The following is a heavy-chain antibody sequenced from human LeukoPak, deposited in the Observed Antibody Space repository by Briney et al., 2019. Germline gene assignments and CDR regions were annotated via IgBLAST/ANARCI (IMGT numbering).Heavy chain of an antibody. CDR3: VRDQRSIDFDY. V-gene: IGHV3-30*03. D-gene: IGHD6-6*01. J-gene: IGHJ4*02. CDR1: GFIFSGYG. CDR2: ISYDGSNK. Sequence: GRSLRLSCAASGFIFSGYGMHWVRQAPGKGLEWVAVISYDGSNKYYADSVKGRFTISRDNSNNTLYLQMNSLRVEDTAVYYCVRDQRSIDFDYWGQGTLVIVSS.